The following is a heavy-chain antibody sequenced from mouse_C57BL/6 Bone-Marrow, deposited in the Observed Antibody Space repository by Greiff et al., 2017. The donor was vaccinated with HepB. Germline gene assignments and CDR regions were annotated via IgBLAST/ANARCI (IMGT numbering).Heavy chain of an antibody. CDR3: AREGWLLLDY. CDR2: IHPNSGST. Sequence: QVQLQQPGAELVKPGASVKLSCKASGYTFTSYWMHWVKQRPGQGLEWIGMIHPNSGSTNYNEKLKSKATLTVDKSSSTAYMQLSSLTSEDSAVYYCAREGWLLLDYWGQGTTLTVSS. V-gene: IGHV1-64*01. D-gene: IGHD2-3*01. CDR1: GYTFTSYW. J-gene: IGHJ2*01.